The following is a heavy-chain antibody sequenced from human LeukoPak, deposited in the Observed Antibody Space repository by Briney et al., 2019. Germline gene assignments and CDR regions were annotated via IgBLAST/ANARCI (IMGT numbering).Heavy chain of an antibody. V-gene: IGHV4-59*01. D-gene: IGHD3-22*01. CDR1: GGSISSYY. Sequence: PSETLSLTCTVSGGSISSYYWSWIRQPPGKGLEWIGYIYYSGSTNYNPSLKSRVTISVDTSKNQFSLKLSSLTAADTAVYYCAKAGYYYDSSGYHNWFDPWGQVTLLTVSS. J-gene: IGHJ5*02. CDR2: IYYSGST. CDR3: AKAGYYYDSSGYHNWFDP.